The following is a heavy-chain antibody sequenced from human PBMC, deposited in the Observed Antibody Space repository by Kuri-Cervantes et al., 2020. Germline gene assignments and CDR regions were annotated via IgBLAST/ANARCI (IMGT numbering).Heavy chain of an antibody. CDR2: IYYSGST. Sequence: SETLSLTCTVSGGSISSYYWSWIRQPPGKGLEWIGYIYYSGSTNYNPSLKSRVTISVDTSKNQFSLHLNSVTPEDTAVYYCVRDLSFFSSSGRWGYYYYGMDVWGQGTTVTVSS. CDR1: GGSISSYY. J-gene: IGHJ6*02. CDR3: VRDLSFFSSSGRWGYYYYGMDV. D-gene: IGHD6-19*01. V-gene: IGHV4-59*12.